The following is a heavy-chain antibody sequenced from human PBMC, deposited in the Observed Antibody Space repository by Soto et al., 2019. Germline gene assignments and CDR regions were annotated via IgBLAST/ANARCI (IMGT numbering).Heavy chain of an antibody. D-gene: IGHD3-10*01. CDR2: ISSSSSYI. CDR1: GFTFSSYS. V-gene: IGHV3-21*01. Sequence: PGGSLRLSCAASGFTFSSYSMNWVRQAPGKGLEWVSSISSSSSYIYYADSVKGRFTISRDNAKNSLYLQMNSLRAEDTAVYYCARDPVLLWFGELTHPYYYYGMDVWGQGTTATVSS. J-gene: IGHJ6*02. CDR3: ARDPVLLWFGELTHPYYYYGMDV.